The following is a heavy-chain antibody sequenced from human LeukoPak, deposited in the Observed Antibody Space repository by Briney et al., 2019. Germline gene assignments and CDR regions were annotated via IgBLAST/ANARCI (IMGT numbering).Heavy chain of an antibody. D-gene: IGHD3-10*01. V-gene: IGHV4-34*01. J-gene: IGHJ4*02. CDR2: INHSGST. Sequence: SETLSLTCAVYGGSFSGYHWSWIRQPPGKGLEWIGEINHSGSTNYNPSLKSRVTISVDTSKNQFSLKLSSVTAADTAVYYCARVDGSGTPSGYWGQGTLVTVSS. CDR3: ARVDGSGTPSGY. CDR1: GGSFSGYH.